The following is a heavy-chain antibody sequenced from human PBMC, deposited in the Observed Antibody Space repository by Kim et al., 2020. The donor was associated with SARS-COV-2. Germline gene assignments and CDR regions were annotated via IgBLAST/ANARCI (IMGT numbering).Heavy chain of an antibody. V-gene: IGHV1-18*01. D-gene: IGHD2-15*01. J-gene: IGHJ3*02. CDR1: GYTFTSYG. CDR3: ARDRALTVVNSSHAFDI. CDR2: ISAYNGNT. Sequence: ASVKVSCKASGYTFTSYGISWVRQAPGQGLEWMGWISAYNGNTNYAQKLQGRVTMTTDTSTSTAYMELRSLRSDDTAVYYCARDRALTVVNSSHAFDIWGQGTMVTVSS.